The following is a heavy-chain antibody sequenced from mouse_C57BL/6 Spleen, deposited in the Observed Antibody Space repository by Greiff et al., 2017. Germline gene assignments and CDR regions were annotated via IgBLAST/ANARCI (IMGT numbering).Heavy chain of an antibody. CDR2: IDPEDGET. J-gene: IGHJ1*03. Sequence: EVQLQQSGAELVKPGASVKLSCTASGFNIKDYYMHWVKQRTEQGLEWIGRIDPEDGETKSAPKFHGKATITADTSSNTAYLQLSSLTSEDTAVYYCARYGNYGYFDVWGTGTTVTVSS. CDR1: GFNIKDYY. CDR3: ARYGNYGYFDV. V-gene: IGHV14-2*01. D-gene: IGHD1-1*01.